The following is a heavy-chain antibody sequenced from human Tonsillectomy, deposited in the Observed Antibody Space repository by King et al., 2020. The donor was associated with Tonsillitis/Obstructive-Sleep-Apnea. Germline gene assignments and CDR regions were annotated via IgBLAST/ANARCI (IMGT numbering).Heavy chain of an antibody. Sequence: TLKESGPTLVKPTQTLTLTCTFSGFALSNSGVSVGWIRQPPGKALEWLALIYWDDDKRYSPSLKSRLTITKDTSKNQVVLTMSDMDPVDTATYYCAHSPPLSGTYYYYYYMDVWGKGTTVTVSS. D-gene: IGHD1-26*01. V-gene: IGHV2-5*02. CDR1: GFALSNSGVS. J-gene: IGHJ6*03. CDR3: AHSPPLSGTYYYYYYMDV. CDR2: IYWDDDK.